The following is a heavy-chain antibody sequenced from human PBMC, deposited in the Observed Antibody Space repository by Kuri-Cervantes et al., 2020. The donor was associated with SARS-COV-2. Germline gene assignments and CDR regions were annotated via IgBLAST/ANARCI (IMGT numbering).Heavy chain of an antibody. V-gene: IGHV5-51*01. Sequence: ESLKISCKGSGYSFTSYWIGWVRQMPGKGLEWMGIIYPGDSDTRYSPSFQGQVTISADKSISTAYLQWSSLKASDTAMYYCARHPPVRGSSSWNWFDPWGQGTLVTVSS. CDR3: ARHPPVRGSSSWNWFDP. CDR2: IYPGDSDT. CDR1: GYSFTSYW. D-gene: IGHD6-13*01. J-gene: IGHJ5*02.